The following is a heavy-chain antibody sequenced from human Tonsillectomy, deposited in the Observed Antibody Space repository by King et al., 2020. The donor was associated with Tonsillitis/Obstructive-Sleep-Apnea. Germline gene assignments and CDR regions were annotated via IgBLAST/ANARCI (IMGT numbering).Heavy chain of an antibody. J-gene: IGHJ3*02. Sequence: VQLVESGGGVVQPGRSLRLSCAASGFTFSDYAMHWVRQAPGKGLEWVAVISSDGSNKYHADSVKGRFTISRDNSKNTLFLQMSSLRAEDTAVYYCASAGRERRGFWSAFDIGGQGTMVPVCS. D-gene: IGHD1-14*01. V-gene: IGHV3-30*04. CDR3: ASAGRERRGFWSAFDI. CDR2: ISSDGSNK. CDR1: GFTFSDYA.